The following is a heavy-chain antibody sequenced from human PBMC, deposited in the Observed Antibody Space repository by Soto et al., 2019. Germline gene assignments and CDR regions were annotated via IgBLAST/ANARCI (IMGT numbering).Heavy chain of an antibody. CDR2: IYWNDNE. CDR1: GFSLSTNGVA. J-gene: IGHJ5*02. Sequence: QITLKESGPTLVKPTQTLTLTCTFSGFSLSTNGVAVGWIRQPPGKALEWLAAIYWNDNEHYSPSLKSRLTITKDTSKNQVVLTMTNMDPVDTATYYWVHRPSIAVRGWFDPWGQGTLVTVSS. D-gene: IGHD6-6*01. V-gene: IGHV2-5*01. CDR3: VHRPSIAVRGWFDP.